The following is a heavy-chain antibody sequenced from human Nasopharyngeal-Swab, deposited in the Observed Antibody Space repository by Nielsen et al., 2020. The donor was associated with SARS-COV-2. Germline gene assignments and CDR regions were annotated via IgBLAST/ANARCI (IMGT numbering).Heavy chain of an antibody. CDR1: GFTFSSCG. V-gene: IGHV3-33*01. CDR2: IWYEGSNK. J-gene: IGHJ6*03. CDR3: ARDGPSGYCTNGVCYSYYMDV. Sequence: GGSLRLSCAASGFTFSSCGMHWVRQAPGKGLEWVAVIWYEGSNKYYADSVKGRFTISRDNPKNTLYLQMNSLGAEDTAVYYCARDGPSGYCTNGVCYSYYMDVWGKGTTVTVSS. D-gene: IGHD2-8*01.